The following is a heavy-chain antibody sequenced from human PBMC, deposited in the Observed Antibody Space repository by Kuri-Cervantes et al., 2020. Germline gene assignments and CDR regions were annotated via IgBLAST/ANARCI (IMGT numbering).Heavy chain of an antibody. V-gene: IGHV3-23*03. CDR3: AKDRDSGSYYEGSGYFQH. D-gene: IGHD1-26*01. CDR1: GFTFDDYA. CDR2: IYSGGST. Sequence: GGSLRLSCAASGFTFDDYAMHWVRQAPGKGLEWVSVIYSGGSTYYADSVKGRFTISRDNSKNTLYLQMNSPRAEDTAVYYCAKDRDSGSYYEGSGYFQHWGQGTLVTVSS. J-gene: IGHJ1*01.